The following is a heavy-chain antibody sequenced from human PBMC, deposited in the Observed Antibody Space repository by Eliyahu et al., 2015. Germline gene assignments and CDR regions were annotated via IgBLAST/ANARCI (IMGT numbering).Heavy chain of an antibody. D-gene: IGHD4-17*01. CDR2: IGTAGDT. CDR1: GFTFSSYD. CDR3: ARGTVTAGNFDY. V-gene: IGHV3-13*01. J-gene: IGHJ4*02. Sequence: EVQLVESGGGLVQPGGSLRLSCAASGFTFSSYDMHWVRQATGKGLEWVSAIGTAGDTYYPGSVKGRFTISRENAKNSLYLQMNSLRAGDTAVYYCARGTVTAGNFDYWGQGALVTVSS.